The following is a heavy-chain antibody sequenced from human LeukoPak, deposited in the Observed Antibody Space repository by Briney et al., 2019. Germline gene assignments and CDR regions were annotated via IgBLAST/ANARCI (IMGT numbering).Heavy chain of an antibody. Sequence: GGSLRLSCAVSGFTFSNYAMTWVRQAPGKGLEWVSAISGSAGSTYYADSVKGRFTISRDNSKNTLYLQMNSLRAEDTAVYFCAKDAATVPPRTHDYWGRGTLVTVSS. CDR1: GFTFSNYA. CDR2: ISGSAGST. D-gene: IGHD4-17*01. J-gene: IGHJ4*02. V-gene: IGHV3-23*01. CDR3: AKDAATVPPRTHDY.